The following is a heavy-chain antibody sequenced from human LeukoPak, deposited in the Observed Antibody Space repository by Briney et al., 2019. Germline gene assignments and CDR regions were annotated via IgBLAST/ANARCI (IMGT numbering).Heavy chain of an antibody. CDR3: ARAAITMVRGVIMGADWFDP. D-gene: IGHD3-10*01. CDR2: INPSGGST. J-gene: IGHJ5*02. V-gene: IGHV1-46*01. CDR1: GYTFTSYH. Sequence: ASVKVSCKASGYTFTSYHMHWVRQAPGQGLEWMGIINPSGGSTSYAQKFQGRVTMTRDTSTSTVYMELSSLRSEDTAVYYCARAAITMVRGVIMGADWFDPWGQGTLVTVSS.